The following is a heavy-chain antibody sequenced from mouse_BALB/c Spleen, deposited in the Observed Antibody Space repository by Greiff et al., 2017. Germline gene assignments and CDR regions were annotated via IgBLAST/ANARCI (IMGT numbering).Heavy chain of an antibody. D-gene: IGHD2-3*01. CDR2: ISSGSSTI. V-gene: IGHV5-17*02. Sequence: EVKVVESGGGLVQPGGSRKLSCAASGFTFSSFGMHWVRQAPEKGLEWVAYISSGSSTIYYADTVKGRFTISRDNPKNTLFLQMTSLRSEDTAMYYCARRRAYDGYPMDYWGQGTSVTVSS. CDR3: ARRRAYDGYPMDY. J-gene: IGHJ4*01. CDR1: GFTFSSFG.